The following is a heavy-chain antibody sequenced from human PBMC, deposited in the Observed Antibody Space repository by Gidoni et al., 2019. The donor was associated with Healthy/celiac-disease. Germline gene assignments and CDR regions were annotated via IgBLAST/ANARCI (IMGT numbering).Heavy chain of an antibody. CDR3: ARVIEYSSSFADY. CDR2: ISSSSSYI. D-gene: IGHD6-6*01. CDR1: GFTSSSYS. V-gene: IGHV3-21*01. J-gene: IGHJ4*02. Sequence: EVQLVESGGGLVKPGGSLRLSGAASGFTSSSYSMNWVRPAPGKGLEWFSSISSSSSYIYYADSVKGRFTISRDNAKNSLYLQMNSLRAEDTAVYYCARVIEYSSSFADYWGQGTLVTVSS.